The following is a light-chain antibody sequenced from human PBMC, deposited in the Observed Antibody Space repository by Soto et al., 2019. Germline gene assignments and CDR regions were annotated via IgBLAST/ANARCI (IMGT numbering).Light chain of an antibody. CDR2: GAS. J-gene: IGKJ5*01. V-gene: IGKV1-39*01. CDR3: QQSYSTPLT. CDR1: QSISTY. Sequence: DIQMTQSPSSLSASVGDRVAITCRASQSISTYLNWYQQKPGEAPKLLIYGASTLRSGFPSRFSGSGSGTDFTLIINSLQPEDFATYFCQQSYSTPLTFGHGTRLEI.